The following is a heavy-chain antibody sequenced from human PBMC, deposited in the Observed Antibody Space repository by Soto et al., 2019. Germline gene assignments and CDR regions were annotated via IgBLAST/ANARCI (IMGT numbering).Heavy chain of an antibody. Sequence: QVQLVESGGGVVQPGRSLRLSCAASGFTFSSYAMHWVRQAPGKGLEWVAVISYDGSNKYYADSVKGRFTISRDNSKNTLYLQMNSLRAEDTAVYYCARGIFLGYSSSFPLDYWGQGTLVTVSS. CDR3: ARGIFLGYSSSFPLDY. J-gene: IGHJ4*02. CDR1: GFTFSSYA. CDR2: ISYDGSNK. D-gene: IGHD6-6*01. V-gene: IGHV3-30-3*01.